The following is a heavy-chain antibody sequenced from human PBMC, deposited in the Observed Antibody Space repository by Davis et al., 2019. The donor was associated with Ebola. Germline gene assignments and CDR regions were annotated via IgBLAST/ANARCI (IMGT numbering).Heavy chain of an antibody. CDR3: LRGSEGGPNYDFWSDPVDY. Sequence: SETLSLTCTVSGGSISTTTYYWGWIRQPPGKGLEWIGNFYYSGSTYYNPSLKSRVTISVDTSKNQFSLKLSSVTAADTAVYYCLRGSEGGPNYDFWSDPVDYWGQGTLVTVSS. CDR1: GGSISTTTYY. V-gene: IGHV4-39*01. J-gene: IGHJ4*02. D-gene: IGHD3-3*01. CDR2: FYYSGST.